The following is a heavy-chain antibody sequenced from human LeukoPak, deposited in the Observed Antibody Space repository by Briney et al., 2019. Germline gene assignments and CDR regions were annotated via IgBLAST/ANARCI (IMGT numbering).Heavy chain of an antibody. CDR1: GYTLTELS. Sequence: SVKVSCKVSGYTLTELSMHWVRQAPGKGLEWMGGFDPEDGETIYAQKFQGRVTMTEDTSTDTAYMELSSLRSEDTAVYYCATESGLIAAADYNWFDPWGQGTLITVSS. V-gene: IGHV1-24*01. CDR2: FDPEDGET. CDR3: ATESGLIAAADYNWFDP. D-gene: IGHD6-13*01. J-gene: IGHJ5*02.